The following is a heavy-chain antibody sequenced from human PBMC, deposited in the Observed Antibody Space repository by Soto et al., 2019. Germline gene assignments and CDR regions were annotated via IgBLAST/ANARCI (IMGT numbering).Heavy chain of an antibody. V-gene: IGHV1-18*01. CDR3: VRDLDGSGSYYTDS. CDR1: GYTFSIYG. Sequence: QIQLVQSGAEVKKPGASVKVSCKASGYTFSIYGINWVRQAPGQGLEWMGWTRPNNGNTKYAQNLQGRVTMTTDTSTSTAYMELRSLRPDDTAVYYCVRDLDGSGSYYTDSWGQGTLVTVSS. J-gene: IGHJ4*02. CDR2: TRPNNGNT. D-gene: IGHD3-10*01.